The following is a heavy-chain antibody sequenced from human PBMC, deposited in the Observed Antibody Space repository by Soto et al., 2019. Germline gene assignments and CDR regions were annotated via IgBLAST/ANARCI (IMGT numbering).Heavy chain of an antibody. CDR1: GYTFTSYG. J-gene: IGHJ6*03. CDR3: AREDHYYYYYMDV. Sequence: GASVKVSCKASGYTFTSYGISWVRQAPGQGLEWMGWMNANNGNTGYAQKFQGRVTMTRNTSISTAYMELSSLRSEDTAVYYCAREDHYYYYYMDVWGKGTTVTVSS. CDR2: MNANNGNT. V-gene: IGHV1-8*02.